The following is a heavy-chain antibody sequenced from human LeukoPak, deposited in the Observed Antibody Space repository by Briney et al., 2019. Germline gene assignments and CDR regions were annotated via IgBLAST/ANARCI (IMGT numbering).Heavy chain of an antibody. V-gene: IGHV1-69*13. CDR1: GYTFMNYG. CDR3: ARAALITIFGVVTEGYFDY. J-gene: IGHJ4*02. CDR2: IIPIFGTA. Sequence: SVKVSCKASGYTFMNYGISWVRQAPGQGLEWMGGIIPIFGTANYAQKFQGRVTITADESTSTAYMELSSLRSEDTAVYYCARAALITIFGVVTEGYFDYWGQGTLVTVSS. D-gene: IGHD3-3*01.